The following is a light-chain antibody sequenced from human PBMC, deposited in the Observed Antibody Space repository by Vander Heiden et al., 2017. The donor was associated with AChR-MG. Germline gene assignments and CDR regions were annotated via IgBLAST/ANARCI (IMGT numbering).Light chain of an antibody. CDR3: QQHNNWPPLT. CDR2: GAS. CDR1: QSVSSN. J-gene: IGKJ4*01. Sequence: EIVMTQSPATLSVSPGERATLPCRASQSVSSNLAWYQQKPGQAPRLLIYGASTRATSIPARFSGSGCGTEFTLTISSRQSEDFAVYYCQQHNNWPPLTFGGGTKVEIK. V-gene: IGKV3-15*01.